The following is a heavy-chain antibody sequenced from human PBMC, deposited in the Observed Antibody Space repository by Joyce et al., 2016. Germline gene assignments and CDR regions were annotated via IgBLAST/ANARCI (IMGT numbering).Heavy chain of an antibody. CDR3: ATGPYSSSSTSDNY. CDR2: VDPEDGET. D-gene: IGHD6-19*01. Sequence: KPGATVKISCKFSGDTFSDYYIHWVQQAPGKGLEWMGLVDPEDGETIYTEKFQAKITVTADTSTDTAYMELSSLRFEDTAVYNCATGPYSSSSTSDNYWGQGTLVTVSS. V-gene: IGHV1-69-2*01. J-gene: IGHJ4*02. CDR1: GDTFSDYY.